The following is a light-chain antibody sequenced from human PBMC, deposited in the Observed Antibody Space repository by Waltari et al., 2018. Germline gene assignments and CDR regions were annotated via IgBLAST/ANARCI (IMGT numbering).Light chain of an antibody. Sequence: QSALTQPASVSGSPGPSVTISCTGTSGDVGGYKYVSWYQQQPGKAPKLMIYDVTNRPSGVSNRFSGSKSGNTASLTISALQAEDEADYYCSSYTSSSTLAFGGGTKLTVL. CDR1: SGDVGGYKY. CDR2: DVT. V-gene: IGLV2-14*03. J-gene: IGLJ2*01. CDR3: SSYTSSSTLA.